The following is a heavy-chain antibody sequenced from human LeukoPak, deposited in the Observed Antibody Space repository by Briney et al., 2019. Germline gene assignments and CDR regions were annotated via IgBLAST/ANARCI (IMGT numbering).Heavy chain of an antibody. CDR1: GFTFDDYA. J-gene: IGHJ4*02. V-gene: IGHV3-9*01. CDR3: ARATDLSRYYFDY. Sequence: PGGSLRLSCAASGFTFDDYAMHWVRQAPGKALEWVSGISWNSGSIDYADSVKGRFTISRDNAKNSLYLQMNSLRAEDTALYYCARATDLSRYYFDYWGQGTLVTVSS. CDR2: ISWNSGSI.